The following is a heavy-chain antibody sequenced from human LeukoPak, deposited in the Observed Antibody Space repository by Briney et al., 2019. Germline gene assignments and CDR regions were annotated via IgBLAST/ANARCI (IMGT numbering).Heavy chain of an antibody. V-gene: IGHV4-39*01. CDR2: IYYSGST. J-gene: IGHJ4*02. CDR3: ARLHRGYSYGYDQHFDY. D-gene: IGHD5-18*01. Sequence: SETLSLTCTVSGGSISSSSYYWGWIRQPPGKGLEWIGSIYYSGSTYYNPSPKSRVTISVDTSKNQFSLKLSSVTAADTAVYYCARLHRGYSYGYDQHFDYRGQGTLVTVSS. CDR1: GGSISSSSYY.